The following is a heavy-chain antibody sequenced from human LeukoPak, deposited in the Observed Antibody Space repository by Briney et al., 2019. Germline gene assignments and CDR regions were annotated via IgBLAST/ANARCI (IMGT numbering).Heavy chain of an antibody. Sequence: SETLSLTCTVSGGSISSYYWSWIRQPPGKGLEWIGYIYYSGSTNYNPSLKSRVTISVDTSKNQFSLKLSSVTAADTAVYYCARVKGSGYYYGFDYWGQGTLVTVSS. CDR3: ARVKGSGYYYGFDY. J-gene: IGHJ4*02. CDR1: GGSISSYY. CDR2: IYYSGST. V-gene: IGHV4-59*01. D-gene: IGHD3-22*01.